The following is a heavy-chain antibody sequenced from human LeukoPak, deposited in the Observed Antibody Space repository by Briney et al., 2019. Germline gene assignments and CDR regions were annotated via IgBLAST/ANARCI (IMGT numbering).Heavy chain of an antibody. D-gene: IGHD3-22*01. Sequence: GGSLRLSCVASGLSITNAWMAWVRQAPGKGLEWVANIKEDGSDKYYVESVKGRCTISRDNAKNSLYLQMNSLRAEDTAVYYCTRGGHYSDSGGYYHDAFDIWGRGTVVTVSS. V-gene: IGHV3-7*04. CDR2: IKEDGSDK. CDR1: GLSITNAW. J-gene: IGHJ3*02. CDR3: TRGGHYSDSGGYYHDAFDI.